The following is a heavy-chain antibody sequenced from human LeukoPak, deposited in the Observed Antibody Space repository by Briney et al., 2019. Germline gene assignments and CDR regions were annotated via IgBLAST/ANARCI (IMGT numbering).Heavy chain of an antibody. V-gene: IGHV1-8*01. CDR1: GYTFTSYN. CDR2: MNPNSGST. J-gene: IGHJ3*02. CDR3: ARTKTDHDAFDI. D-gene: IGHD2-8*01. Sequence: ASVKVSCKASGYTFTSYNISWVRQATGQGLEWMGWMNPNSGSTGYAQKFQGRVTMTRYTSISTAYMELSSLRSEDTAVYYCARTKTDHDAFDIWGQGTMVTVSS.